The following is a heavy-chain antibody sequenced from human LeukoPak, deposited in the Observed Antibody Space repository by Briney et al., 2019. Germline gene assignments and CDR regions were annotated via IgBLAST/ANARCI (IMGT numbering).Heavy chain of an antibody. D-gene: IGHD6-19*01. CDR1: GLTFTDYY. J-gene: IGHJ5*02. CDR3: ARTQQWLVSGFDP. CDR2: ISSNGRTR. V-gene: IGHV3-11*01. Sequence: GGSLRLSCATSGLTFTDYYMSWIRQAPGKGLEWISYISSNGRTRYYADSVKGRFTISRDNARKSVYLQMNSLRAEDTAIYYCARTQQWLVSGFDPWGQGTPVTVSS.